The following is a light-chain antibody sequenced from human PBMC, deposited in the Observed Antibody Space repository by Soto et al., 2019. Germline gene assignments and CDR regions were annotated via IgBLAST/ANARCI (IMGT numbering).Light chain of an antibody. J-gene: IGKJ2*01. V-gene: IGKV3-20*01. CDR2: AAS. Sequence: PGERATLFCRASQSVTSNNLAWYQQKRGQAPRLLIHAASIRAAGTPVRISGSGSGTDFVLTISRLEPEDFAIYYCHQYETSPRTCGQGTQLEI. CDR3: HQYETSPRT. CDR1: QSVTSNN.